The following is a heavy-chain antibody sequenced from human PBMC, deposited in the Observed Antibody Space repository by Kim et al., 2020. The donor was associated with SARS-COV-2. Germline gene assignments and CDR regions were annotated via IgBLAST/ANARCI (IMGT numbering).Heavy chain of an antibody. CDR1: GFTVSSNY. Sequence: GGSLRLSCAASGFTVSSNYMSWVRQAPGKGLEWVSVIYSGGSTYYADSVKGRFTISRDNSKNTLYLQMNSLRAEDTAVYYCARDSTPRLYSSGWYYFDYWGQGTLVTVSS. D-gene: IGHD6-19*01. V-gene: IGHV3-53*01. CDR3: ARDSTPRLYSSGWYYFDY. CDR2: IYSGGST. J-gene: IGHJ4*02.